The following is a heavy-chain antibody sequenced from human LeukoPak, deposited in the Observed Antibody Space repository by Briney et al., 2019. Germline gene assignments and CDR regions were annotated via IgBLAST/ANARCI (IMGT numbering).Heavy chain of an antibody. CDR3: ARGGEGTLLWFGELFDY. J-gene: IGHJ4*02. Sequence: GGSLRLSCAASGFTFSSYAMSWVRQAPGKGLEWVSAISGSGGSTYYADSVKGRFTISRDNSKNTLYLQMNSLRAEDTAVYYCARGGEGTLLWFGELFDYWGQGTLVTVSS. CDR2: ISGSGGST. CDR1: GFTFSSYA. D-gene: IGHD3-10*01. V-gene: IGHV3-23*01.